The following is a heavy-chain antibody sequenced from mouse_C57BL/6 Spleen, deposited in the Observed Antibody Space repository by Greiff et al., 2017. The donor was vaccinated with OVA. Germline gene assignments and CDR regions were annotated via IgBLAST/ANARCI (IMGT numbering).Heavy chain of an antibody. CDR3: ARGLYYDYDGYAMDY. D-gene: IGHD2-4*01. V-gene: IGHV5-4*01. CDR1: GFTFSSYA. Sequence: DVHLVESGGGLVKPGGSLKLSCAASGFTFSSYAMSWVRQTPEKRLEWVATISDGGSYTYYPDNVKGRFTISRDNAKNNLYLQMSHLKSEDTAMYYCARGLYYDYDGYAMDYWGQGTSVTVSS. CDR2: ISDGGSYT. J-gene: IGHJ4*01.